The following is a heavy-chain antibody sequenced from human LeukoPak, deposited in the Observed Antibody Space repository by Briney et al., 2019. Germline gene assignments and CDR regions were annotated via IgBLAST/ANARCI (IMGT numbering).Heavy chain of an antibody. CDR1: GYTFTGYY. V-gene: IGHV1-2*06. CDR2: INPNSGGT. Sequence: ASVKVSCKASGYTFTGYYMHWVRQAPGQGLEWMGRINPNSGGTNYAQKFQGRVTMTRDTSISTAYMELSRLRSDDTPVYYCASTQGDYGDYFDYWGQGTLVTVSS. CDR3: ASTQGDYGDYFDY. J-gene: IGHJ4*02. D-gene: IGHD4-17*01.